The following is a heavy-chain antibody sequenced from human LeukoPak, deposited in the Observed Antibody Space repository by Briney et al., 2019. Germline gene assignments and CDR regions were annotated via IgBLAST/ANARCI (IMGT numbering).Heavy chain of an antibody. D-gene: IGHD6-19*01. J-gene: IGHJ6*03. CDR2: IWYDGSNK. CDR1: GFTFSSYG. CDR3: ARDGGSGWYDYYYYMDV. V-gene: IGHV3-33*08. Sequence: GRSLRLSCAASGFTFSSYGMHWVRQAPGKGLEWVAVIWYDGSNKYYADSVKGRFTISRDNSKNTLYLQMNSLRAEDTAVFYCARDGGSGWYDYYYYMDVWGKGTTVTVSS.